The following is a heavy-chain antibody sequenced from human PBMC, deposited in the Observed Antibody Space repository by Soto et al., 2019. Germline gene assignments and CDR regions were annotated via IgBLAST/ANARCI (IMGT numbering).Heavy chain of an antibody. D-gene: IGHD3-10*01. Sequence: GGSLRLSCAASGFTFSSYAMSWVRQAPGKGLEWVSAISGSGGSTYYADSVKGRFTISRDNSKNTLYLQMNSLGAEDTAVYYCAKVLGLHAWELLGFGELLKKKSVFDYWGQGTPVTVSS. J-gene: IGHJ4*02. CDR2: ISGSGGST. V-gene: IGHV3-23*01. CDR1: GFTFSSYA. CDR3: AKVLGLHAWELLGFGELLKKKSVFDY.